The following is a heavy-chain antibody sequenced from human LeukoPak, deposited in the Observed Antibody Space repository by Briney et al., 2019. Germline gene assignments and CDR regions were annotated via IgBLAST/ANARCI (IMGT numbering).Heavy chain of an antibody. Sequence: SETLSLTCTVSGGSISSGGYYWSWIRQPPGKGLEWIGYIYHSGSTYYNPSLKSRVTISVDRSKNQFSLKLSSVTAADTAVYYCARNYDSSGYSFRVGPFDPWGQGTLVTVSS. V-gene: IGHV4-30-2*01. J-gene: IGHJ5*02. CDR2: IYHSGST. CDR3: ARNYDSSGYSFRVGPFDP. D-gene: IGHD3-22*01. CDR1: GGSISSGGYY.